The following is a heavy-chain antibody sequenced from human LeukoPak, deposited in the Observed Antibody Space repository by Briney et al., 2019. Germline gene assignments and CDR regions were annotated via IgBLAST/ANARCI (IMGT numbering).Heavy chain of an antibody. Sequence: ASVKVSCKASGYTFTGYYVHWVRQAPGQGLEWMGGIIPIFGTANYAQKFQGRVTITADESTSTAYMELSSLRSEDTAVYYCARDRVLEYYYDSSARHDAFDIWGQGTMVTVSS. D-gene: IGHD3-22*01. CDR1: GYTFTGYY. CDR2: IIPIFGTA. CDR3: ARDRVLEYYYDSSARHDAFDI. J-gene: IGHJ3*02. V-gene: IGHV1-69*13.